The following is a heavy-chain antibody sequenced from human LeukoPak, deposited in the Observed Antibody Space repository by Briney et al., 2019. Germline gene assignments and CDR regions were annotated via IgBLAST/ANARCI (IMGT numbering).Heavy chain of an antibody. V-gene: IGHV4-39*07. CDR1: GGSISSSSYY. J-gene: IGHJ4*02. D-gene: IGHD3-22*01. Sequence: SETLSLTCTVSGGSISSSSYYWGWIRQPPGKGLEWIGNFFYSGSTNYNPSLKSRVTMSVDTSKNQFSLKLSSVTAADTALYYCARDKYFYDSRGYLFDYWGQGTLVTVSS. CDR3: ARDKYFYDSRGYLFDY. CDR2: FFYSGST.